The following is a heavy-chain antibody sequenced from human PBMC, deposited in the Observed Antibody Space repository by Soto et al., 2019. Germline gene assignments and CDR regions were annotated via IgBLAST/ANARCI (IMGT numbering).Heavy chain of an antibody. D-gene: IGHD1-1*01. J-gene: IGHJ4*02. CDR2: ISAHNGNT. CDR1: GYDFTTYG. CDR3: ARGRYGDY. V-gene: IGHV1-18*01. Sequence: QVHLVQSGAEVKKPGASVKVSCKGSGYDFTTYGITWVRQAAGQGLEWMAWISAHNGNTDYAQKLQGRVTVTRDTSTSTAYMELRSLRSDATAMYYCARGRYGDYWGQGALVTVSS.